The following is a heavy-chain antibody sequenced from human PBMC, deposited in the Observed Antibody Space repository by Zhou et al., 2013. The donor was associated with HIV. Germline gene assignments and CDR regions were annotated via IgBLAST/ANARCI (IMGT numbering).Heavy chain of an antibody. D-gene: IGHD2-15*01. Sequence: QVQLVQSGAEVKKPGSSVKVSCKASGGTFSSYAISWVRQAPGQGLEWMGRIIPILGIANYAQKFQGRVTITADKSTSTAYMELSSLRSEDTAVYYCARSYCSGGSCYSVYYYYMDVWGKGTTVTVSS. CDR1: GGTFSSYA. V-gene: IGHV1-69*04. CDR3: ARSYCSGGSCYSVYYYYMDV. J-gene: IGHJ6*03. CDR2: IIPILGIA.